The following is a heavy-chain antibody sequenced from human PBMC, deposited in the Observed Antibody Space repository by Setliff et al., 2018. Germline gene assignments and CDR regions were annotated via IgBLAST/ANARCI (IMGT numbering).Heavy chain of an antibody. CDR2: IYSSGSS. CDR3: ARAAKYDSSGYYGFWFDP. D-gene: IGHD3-22*01. Sequence: PSETLSLTCSVSGGSISSSYWTWIRQPPGKGLEWIGYIYSSGSSNYNPSLKSRVTISVDTSKNQFSLRLSSVTAADTAVYYRARAAKYDSSGYYGFWFDPWGQGNLVTVSS. CDR1: GGSISSSY. J-gene: IGHJ5*02. V-gene: IGHV4-59*01.